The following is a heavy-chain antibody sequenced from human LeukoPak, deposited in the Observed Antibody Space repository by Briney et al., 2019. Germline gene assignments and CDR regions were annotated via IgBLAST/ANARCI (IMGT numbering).Heavy chain of an antibody. CDR2: FYSGDTT. V-gene: IGHV3-66*01. CDR1: GFTVSSTY. J-gene: IGHJ4*02. D-gene: IGHD1-26*01. CDR3: AAKGNGYSGSYVFAH. Sequence: GSLRLSCAASGFTVSSTYMSWVRQAPGKGLEWVSVFYSGDTTYYANSVKGRFTISRDNSNNMLYLQMNSLRAEDTAVYYCAAKGNGYSGSYVFAHWGQGILVTVSS.